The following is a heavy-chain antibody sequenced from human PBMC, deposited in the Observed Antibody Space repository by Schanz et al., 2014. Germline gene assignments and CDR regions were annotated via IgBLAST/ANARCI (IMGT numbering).Heavy chain of an antibody. Sequence: EVQLLESGGGLVQPGGSLRLSCAASGFTFSSYAMSWVRQAPGKGLEWVSRIKSDGSSTSYADSVKGRFTISRDNAKNTLYLQMDSLRAEDTAVYFCAKKVPAYNPFDSWGQGTLLTVSS. CDR3: AKKVPAYNPFDS. J-gene: IGHJ4*02. V-gene: IGHV3-23*01. CDR1: GFTFSSYA. CDR2: IKSDGSST. D-gene: IGHD1-1*01.